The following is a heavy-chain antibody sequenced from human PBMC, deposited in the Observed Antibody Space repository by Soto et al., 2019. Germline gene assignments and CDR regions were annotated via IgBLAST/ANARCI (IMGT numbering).Heavy chain of an antibody. J-gene: IGHJ4*02. CDR3: ARAHSRYSSGWYSGYFDY. V-gene: IGHV4-34*01. CDR2: INHSGST. CDR1: GGSFSGYY. D-gene: IGHD6-19*01. Sequence: SETLSLTCAVYGGSFSGYYWSWIRQPPGKGLEWIGEINHSGSTNYNPSLKSRVTISVDTSKNQFSLRLSSVTAADTAVYYCARAHSRYSSGWYSGYFDYWGQGTLVTVSS.